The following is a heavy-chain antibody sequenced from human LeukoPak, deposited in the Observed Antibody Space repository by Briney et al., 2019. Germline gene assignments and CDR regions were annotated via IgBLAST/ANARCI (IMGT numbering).Heavy chain of an antibody. CDR3: ARESLDTAMVDAFDI. V-gene: IGHV3-48*03. J-gene: IGHJ3*02. D-gene: IGHD5-18*01. CDR2: ISSSGSTI. Sequence: GGSLRLSCAASGFTFSSYEMNWVRQAPGKGVEWVSYISSSGSTIYYADSVKGRFTISRDNAKNSLYLQMNSLRAEDTAVYYCARESLDTAMVDAFDIWGQGTMVTVSS. CDR1: GFTFSSYE.